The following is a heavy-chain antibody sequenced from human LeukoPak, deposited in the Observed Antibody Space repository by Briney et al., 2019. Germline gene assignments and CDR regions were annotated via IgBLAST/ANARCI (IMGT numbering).Heavy chain of an antibody. Sequence: GGALRLSCAASGFTLSSYAMHWVRPAPGKGLEGVAVISYDGSNKYYADSVKGRFTISRDNSKNTLYLQMNSLRAEDTAVYYCAREAARVTLDYWGQGTLVTVSS. J-gene: IGHJ4*02. CDR3: AREAARVTLDY. D-gene: IGHD6-6*01. V-gene: IGHV3-30-3*01. CDR2: ISYDGSNK. CDR1: GFTLSSYA.